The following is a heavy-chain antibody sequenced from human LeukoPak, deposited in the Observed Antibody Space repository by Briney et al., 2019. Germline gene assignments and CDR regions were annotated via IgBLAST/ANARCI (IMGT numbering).Heavy chain of an antibody. Sequence: KSSETLSLTCIVSGGTISPYYWSWIRQPAGKGLEWIGRIYTSGSTNYNPSLKSRVTMSVDTSKNQFSLKLSSVTAADTAVYYCARDEYYYYGMDVWGQGTTVTVSS. CDR2: IYTSGST. V-gene: IGHV4-4*07. J-gene: IGHJ6*02. CDR1: GGTISPYY. CDR3: ARDEYYYYGMDV.